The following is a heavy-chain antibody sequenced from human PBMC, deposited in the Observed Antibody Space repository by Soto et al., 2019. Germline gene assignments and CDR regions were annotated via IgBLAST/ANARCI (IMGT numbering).Heavy chain of an antibody. D-gene: IGHD6-19*01. J-gene: IGHJ4*02. CDR2: ISGSGGST. Sequence: EVQLLESGGGLVQPGGSLRLSCAASGFTFSSYAMSWVRQAPGKGLEWVSAISGSGGSTYYADSVKGRFTISRDNSKNTLYLQMNSLRAEDTAVYYCAKAPTPKRIAVAGTSDVEDYWGQGTLVTVSS. V-gene: IGHV3-23*01. CDR1: GFTFSSYA. CDR3: AKAPTPKRIAVAGTSDVEDY.